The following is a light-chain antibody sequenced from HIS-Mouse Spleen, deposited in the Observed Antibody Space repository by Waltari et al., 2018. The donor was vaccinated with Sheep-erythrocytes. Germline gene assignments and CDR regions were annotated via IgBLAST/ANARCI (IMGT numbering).Light chain of an antibody. CDR3: CSYAGSYNHV. Sequence: QSALTQPRPVSGSPGQSVTISCTRTSSDVGGYNYLSWYQQHPGKAPKLMIYDVSKRPSGVPDRFSGSKSGNTASLTISGLQAEDEADYYCCSYAGSYNHVFATGTKVTVL. CDR1: SSDVGGYNY. V-gene: IGLV2-11*01. CDR2: DVS. J-gene: IGLJ1*01.